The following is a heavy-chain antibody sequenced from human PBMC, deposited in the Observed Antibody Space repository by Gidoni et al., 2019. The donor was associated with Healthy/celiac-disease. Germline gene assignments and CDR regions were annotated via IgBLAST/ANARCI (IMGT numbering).Heavy chain of an antibody. D-gene: IGHD3-10*01. CDR3: ARDGLVRGVIPYYYYGMDV. CDR1: GYTFTSYG. V-gene: IGHV1-18*01. Sequence: QVQLVQSGAEVNKPGASVKVSCHASGYTFTSYGISWVRQAPGQGLEWMGWISAYNGNTNYAQKLQGRVTMTTDTSTSTAYRELRSLRSDDTAVYYCARDGLVRGVIPYYYYGMDVWGQGTTVTVSS. J-gene: IGHJ6*02. CDR2: ISAYNGNT.